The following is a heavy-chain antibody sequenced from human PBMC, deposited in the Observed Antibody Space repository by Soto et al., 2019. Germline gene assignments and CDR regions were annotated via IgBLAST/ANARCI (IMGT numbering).Heavy chain of an antibody. CDR2: INHSGST. V-gene: IGHV4-34*01. J-gene: IGHJ4*02. D-gene: IGHD3-22*01. CDR3: ARQRYYYDSSGPRELEY. Sequence: SETLSLTCAVYGGSFSGYYWTWLRQPPGTGLEWIGEINHSGSTNYNPSLKSRVTISVDTSKNQFSLKLSSVPAADTAVYYCARQRYYYDSSGPRELEYWGQGTLVTVS. CDR1: GGSFSGYY.